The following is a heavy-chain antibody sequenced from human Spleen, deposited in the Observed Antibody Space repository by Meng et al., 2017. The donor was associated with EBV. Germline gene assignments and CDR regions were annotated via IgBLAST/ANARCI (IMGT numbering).Heavy chain of an antibody. CDR1: GFTFSQYW. CDR2: VHSDGSST. Sequence: EGPRVGAGGGFVQPGGSLRPSCAASGFTFSQYWMHWVRQAPGKGLVWVSRVHSDGSSTSYADSVKGRFTISRDNAKNTLYLQMNNLRAEDTAVYYCATGIRAAGDYWGQGTLVTVSS. J-gene: IGHJ4*02. CDR3: ATGIRAAGDY. D-gene: IGHD6-13*01. V-gene: IGHV3-74*01.